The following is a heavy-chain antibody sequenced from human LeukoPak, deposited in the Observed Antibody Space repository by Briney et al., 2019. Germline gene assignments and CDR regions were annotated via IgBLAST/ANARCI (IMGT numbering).Heavy chain of an antibody. CDR3: TRRVSATRWFDP. J-gene: IGHJ5*02. Sequence: GGSLRLSCAASGFTFSNAWMSWVRQAPGKGLVWVSRISGDGTATIYADSVKGRFTISRDNADNTLYLQMTSLRVEDTAVYYCTRRVSATRWFDPWGQGTLVTVSS. CDR2: ISGDGTAT. V-gene: IGHV3-74*01. CDR1: GFTFSNAW. D-gene: IGHD5/OR15-5a*01.